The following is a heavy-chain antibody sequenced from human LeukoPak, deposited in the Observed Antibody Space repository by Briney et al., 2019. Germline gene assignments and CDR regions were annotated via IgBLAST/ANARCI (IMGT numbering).Heavy chain of an antibody. D-gene: IGHD2-15*01. CDR1: AYGFTVCN. V-gene: IGHV1-2*02. CDR3: ARQYTGRSFNQQTFNSFDI. J-gene: IGHJ3*02. Sequence: ASVKLSCKASAYGFTVCNMHMVREAPGQGLEWMGWINPNSGGTNYAQKLQGRVTMTTDTSTSTAYMELRSLRSDDTAVYCCARQYTGRSFNQQTFNSFDIWGQGTMVTVSS. CDR2: INPNSGGT.